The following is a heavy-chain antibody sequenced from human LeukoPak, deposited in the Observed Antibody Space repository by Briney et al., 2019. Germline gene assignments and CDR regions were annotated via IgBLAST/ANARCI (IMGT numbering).Heavy chain of an antibody. CDR1: GFTFSSYA. CDR3: ARGLPNYYGMDV. CDR2: ISGSGGST. J-gene: IGHJ6*02. Sequence: GGSLRLSCAASGFTFSSYAMSWVRQAPGKGLEWVSAISGSGGSTYYADSVKGRFTISRDNAKNTVYLQMNSLRTEDTAVYYCARGLPNYYGMDVWGQGTTVTVSS. V-gene: IGHV3-23*01.